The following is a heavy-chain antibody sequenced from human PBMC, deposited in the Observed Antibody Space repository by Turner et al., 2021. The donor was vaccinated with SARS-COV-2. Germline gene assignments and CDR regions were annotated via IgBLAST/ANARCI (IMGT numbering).Heavy chain of an antibody. CDR3: ARSPGYYFDY. J-gene: IGHJ4*02. D-gene: IGHD2-2*01. V-gene: IGHV3-7*01. CDR2: IKQDGSEK. Sequence: EVQLVESGGGLVQPGGSLRLSCAASGFTFSRYWMSWVRQAPGEGLDWVANIKQDGSEKHFVDSVKGRFTISRENAKNSLSLQMNSLRAEDTAVYYCARSPGYYFDYWGQGTLVTVSS. CDR1: GFTFSRYW.